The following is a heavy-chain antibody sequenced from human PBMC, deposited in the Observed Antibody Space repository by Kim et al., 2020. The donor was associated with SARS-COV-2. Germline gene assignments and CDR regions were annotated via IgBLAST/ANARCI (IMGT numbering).Heavy chain of an antibody. J-gene: IGHJ4*02. D-gene: IGHD2-2*01. V-gene: IGHV3-15*01. CDR3: TTVSMR. Sequence: GGSLRLSCAVSGIPFSNAWFNWVRQSPWKGLEWVGRIKSKTDGGTADLAAPVKGRFAISRDDSKNTLSLLMNNVETDDSAVYYCTTVSMRWGQGTLVTVS. CDR2: IKSKTDGGTA. CDR1: GIPFSNAW.